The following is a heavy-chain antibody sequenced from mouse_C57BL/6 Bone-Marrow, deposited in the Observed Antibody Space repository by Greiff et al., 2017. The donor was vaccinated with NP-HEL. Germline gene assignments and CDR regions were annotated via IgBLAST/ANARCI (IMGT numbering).Heavy chain of an antibody. Sequence: EVKLMESGAELVRPGASVKLSCTASGFNIKDDYMHWVKQRPEQGLEWIGWIDPENGDTEYASKFQGKATITADTSSNTAYLQLSSLTSEDTAVYYCTFYGLFAYWGQGTLVTVSA. CDR2: IDPENGDT. D-gene: IGHD1-1*02. V-gene: IGHV14-4*01. CDR1: GFNIKDDY. CDR3: TFYGLFAY. J-gene: IGHJ3*01.